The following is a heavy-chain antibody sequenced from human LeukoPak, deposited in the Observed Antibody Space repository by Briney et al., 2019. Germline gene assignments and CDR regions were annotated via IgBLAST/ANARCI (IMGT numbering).Heavy chain of an antibody. CDR1: GYSISSGYY. Sequence: SETLSLTCTVSGYSISSGYYWGWIRQPPGKGLEWIGSIYHSGSTYYNPSLKSRVTISVDTSKNQFSLKLSSVTAADTAVYYCAEATIVGGFDYWGQGTLVTVSS. J-gene: IGHJ4*02. D-gene: IGHD3-22*01. V-gene: IGHV4-38-2*02. CDR2: IYHSGST. CDR3: AEATIVGGFDY.